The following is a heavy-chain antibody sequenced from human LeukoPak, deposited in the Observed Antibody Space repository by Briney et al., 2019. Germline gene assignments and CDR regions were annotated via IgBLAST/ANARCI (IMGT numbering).Heavy chain of an antibody. CDR2: IRSKANSYAT. V-gene: IGHV3-73*01. CDR1: GFTFSGSA. D-gene: IGHD6-19*01. Sequence: GGSLRLSCAASGFTFSGSAMHWVRQASGKGLEWVGRIRSKANSYATAYAASVKGRFTISRDDSKNTVYLQMNSLKTEDTAVYYCTRPSNGAVAVDYWGQGTLVTVSS. CDR3: TRPSNGAVAVDY. J-gene: IGHJ4*02.